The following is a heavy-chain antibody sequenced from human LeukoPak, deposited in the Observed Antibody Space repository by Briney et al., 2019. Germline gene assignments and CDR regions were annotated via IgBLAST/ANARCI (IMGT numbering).Heavy chain of an antibody. V-gene: IGHV5-51*01. CDR2: IYPGDSDT. CDR3: ARSGGWSSYYFDY. CDR1: GYSFISYW. J-gene: IGHJ4*02. D-gene: IGHD6-19*01. Sequence: RSGESLKIPCKGSGYSFISYWIGWVRQMPGKGLEGMGIIYPGDSDTRYSPSFQGQVPISADKSISTAYLQWNSLKASDTAMYYCARSGGWSSYYFDYWGQGTLVTVSS.